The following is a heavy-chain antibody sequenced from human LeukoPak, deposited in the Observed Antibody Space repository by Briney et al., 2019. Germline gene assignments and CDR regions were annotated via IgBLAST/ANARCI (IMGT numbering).Heavy chain of an antibody. D-gene: IGHD6-13*01. V-gene: IGHV3-21*01. Sequence: TGGSLRLSCAASGFTFSSYSMNWVRQAPGKGLEWVSSISSSSSYIYYADSVKGRFTISRDNAKNSLYLQMNSLRAEDTAVYYCARDLGKQQLVGPSARYGMDVWGQGTTVTVSS. CDR3: ARDLGKQQLVGPSARYGMDV. J-gene: IGHJ6*02. CDR2: ISSSSSYI. CDR1: GFTFSSYS.